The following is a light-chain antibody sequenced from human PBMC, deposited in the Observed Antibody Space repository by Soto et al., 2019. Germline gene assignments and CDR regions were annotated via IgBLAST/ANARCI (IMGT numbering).Light chain of an antibody. CDR3: SSYISTSTFYV. CDR2: EVI. CDR1: SSDVGAYNY. Sequence: QSALTQPASVSGSPGQSITISCTGTSSDVGAYNYVSWYQQHPGRAPKLMIYEVINRPSGASSRFSGSKSGNTASLTISGLQADDEAYYYCSSYISTSTFYVFGTGTKLTVL. V-gene: IGLV2-14*01. J-gene: IGLJ1*01.